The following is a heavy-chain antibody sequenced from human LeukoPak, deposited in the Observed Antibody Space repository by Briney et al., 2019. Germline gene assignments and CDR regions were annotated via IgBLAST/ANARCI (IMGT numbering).Heavy chain of an antibody. CDR2: ISGRTGRT. V-gene: IGHV3-23*01. CDR1: GFTFNTNA. CDR3: AKCGNSGCHLIDY. D-gene: IGHD5-12*01. J-gene: IGHJ4*02. Sequence: GGSLRLSCAASGFTFNTNAMSWVRQAPGKGLEWVSAISGRTGRTYYADSAKGRFTISRDNSKSTLYLQMDSLRAEDTAVYYCAKCGNSGCHLIDYWGQGTLVTVSS.